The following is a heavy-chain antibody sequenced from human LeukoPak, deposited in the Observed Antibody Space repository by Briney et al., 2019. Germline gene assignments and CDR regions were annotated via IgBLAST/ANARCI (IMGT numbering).Heavy chain of an antibody. D-gene: IGHD5-24*01. CDR2: ISYDGSNK. V-gene: IGHV3-30-3*01. J-gene: IGHJ4*02. CDR3: ARVSEMATIPQFDY. CDR1: GFTFSSYA. Sequence: GGSLRLSCAASGFTFSSYAMHWVRQAPGKGLEWVAVISYDGSNKYYADSAKGRFTISRDNSKNTLYLQMNSLRAEDTAVYYCARVSEMATIPQFDYWGQGTLVNVSS.